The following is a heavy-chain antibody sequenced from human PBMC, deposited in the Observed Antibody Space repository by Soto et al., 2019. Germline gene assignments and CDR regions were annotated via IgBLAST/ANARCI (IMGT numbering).Heavy chain of an antibody. CDR1: GYIFTSYW. D-gene: IGHD1-26*01. CDR2: IDPSDSYT. Sequence: PGESLKISCKGSGYIFTSYWISCFLQMPVKVLEWMGRIDPSDSYTNYSPSFQGHVTISADKSISTAYLQWSSLKASDTAMYYCAGHEFRYTIAGANYWGQGTLVTVSS. V-gene: IGHV5-10-1*01. CDR3: AGHEFRYTIAGANY. J-gene: IGHJ4*02.